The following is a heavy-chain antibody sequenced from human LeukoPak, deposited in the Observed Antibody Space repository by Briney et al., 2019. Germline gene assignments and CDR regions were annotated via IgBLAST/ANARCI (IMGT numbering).Heavy chain of an antibody. D-gene: IGHD2-8*01. Sequence: PSETLSLTCSVSGYSISTGNYWGWIRQPPGKGLEWIGSIYHTGTTSYNPSLKSRVTISVDTSKNQFSLKLRSVTAADTAVFFCERGPEMVYITHAAFDFWGQGTRVTVSS. V-gene: IGHV4-38-2*02. CDR1: GYSISTGNY. J-gene: IGHJ3*01. CDR2: IYHTGTT. CDR3: ERGPEMVYITHAAFDF.